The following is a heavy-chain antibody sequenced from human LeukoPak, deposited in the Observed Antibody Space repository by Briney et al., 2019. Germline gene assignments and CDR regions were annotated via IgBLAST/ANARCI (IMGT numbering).Heavy chain of an antibody. V-gene: IGHV3-74*01. Sequence: GGSLRLSCAASGFTFSNFWMHWVRQAPGKGLMWVSRINNDGTTRDYADSVKGRFTISRDNARNTLYLQTSSLRAEDTAVYYCATAYRGYWGQGTLVTVSS. D-gene: IGHD1-26*01. CDR3: ATAYRGY. CDR1: GFTFSNFW. CDR2: INNDGTTR. J-gene: IGHJ4*02.